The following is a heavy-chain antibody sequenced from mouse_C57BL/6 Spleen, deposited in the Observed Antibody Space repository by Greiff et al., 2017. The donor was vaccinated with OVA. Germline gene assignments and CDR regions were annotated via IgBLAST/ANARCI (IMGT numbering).Heavy chain of an antibody. J-gene: IGHJ3*01. V-gene: IGHV3-6*01. CDR2: ISYDGSN. CDR1: GYSITSGYY. CDR3: AREGVAY. Sequence: EVHLVESGPGLVKPSQSLSLTCSVTGYSITSGYYWNWIRQFPGNKLEWMGYISYDGSNNYNPSLKNRISITRDTSKNQFFLKLNSVTTEDTATYYCAREGVAYWGQGTLVTVSA.